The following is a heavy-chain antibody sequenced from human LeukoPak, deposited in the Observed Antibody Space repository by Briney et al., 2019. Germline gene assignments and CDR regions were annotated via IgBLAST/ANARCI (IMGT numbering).Heavy chain of an antibody. CDR2: ISSGGDYI. Sequence: GGSLRLSCTASGFTLSDYYMDWVRQAPGKGLEWVSSISSGGDYIFYADSVKGRFTISRDNAKNALLLQMDSLIAEDTAVYFCARNMDIVSTIMVFDFWGQGTLVTVSS. V-gene: IGHV3-21*01. CDR1: GFTLSDYY. CDR3: ARNMDIVSTIMVFDF. J-gene: IGHJ4*02. D-gene: IGHD5/OR15-5a*01.